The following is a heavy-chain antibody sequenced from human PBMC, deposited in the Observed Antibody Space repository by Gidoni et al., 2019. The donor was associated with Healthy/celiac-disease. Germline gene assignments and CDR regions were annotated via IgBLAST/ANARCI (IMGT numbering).Heavy chain of an antibody. J-gene: IGHJ6*02. CDR3: TRPSGHDYYYYYGMDV. V-gene: IGHV3-49*04. Sequence: EVQLVESGGGLVQPGRSLRLSCTASGFTFGDYAMSWVRQAPGKGLEWVGFIRSKAYGGTTEYAASVKGRFTISRDDSKSIAYLQMNSLKTEDTAVYYCTRPSGHDYYYYYGMDVWGQGTTVTVSS. CDR1: GFTFGDYA. D-gene: IGHD5-12*01. CDR2: IRSKAYGGTT.